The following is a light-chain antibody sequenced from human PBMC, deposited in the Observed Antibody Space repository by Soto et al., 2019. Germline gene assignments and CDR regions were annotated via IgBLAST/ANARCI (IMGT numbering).Light chain of an antibody. CDR2: DAS. Sequence: DIQMPQSPSTLSASVGDSLTITCRASQSISSWLAWYQQNPGKAPNLLIYDASSLQGGVPSRFSGSGSGTEFTLTISSLQPDDVGTYYCQQYNSYSRTCGKGTKVDI. CDR1: QSISSW. J-gene: IGKJ1*01. CDR3: QQYNSYSRT. V-gene: IGKV1-5*01.